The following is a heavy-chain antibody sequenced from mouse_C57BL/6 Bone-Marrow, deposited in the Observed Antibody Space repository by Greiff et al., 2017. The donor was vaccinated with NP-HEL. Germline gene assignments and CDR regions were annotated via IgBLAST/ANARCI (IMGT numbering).Heavy chain of an antibody. CDR2: IDPSDSYT. V-gene: IGHV1-50*01. CDR1: GYTFTSYW. Sequence: QVQLQQPGAELVKPGASVKLSCKASGYTFTSYWMQWVKQRPGQGLEWIGEIDPSDSYTNYNQKFKGKATLTVDTSSSTAYMQLSSLTSEDSAVYYWARRGPMVEDWYLEVGGTGPRSPSPQ. D-gene: IGHD2-2*01. J-gene: IGHJ1*03. CDR3: ARRGPMVEDWYLEV.